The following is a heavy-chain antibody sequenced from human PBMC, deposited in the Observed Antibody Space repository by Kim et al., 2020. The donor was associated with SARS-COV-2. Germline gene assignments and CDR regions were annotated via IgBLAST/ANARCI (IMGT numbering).Heavy chain of an antibody. Sequence: YYAESVKGRFTAPRDNARNSLYLQMSSLRAEDTAVYFCARDLGPGNFFLDYWGQGRLVTVSS. V-gene: IGHV3-21*01. J-gene: IGHJ4*02. D-gene: IGHD3-10*01. CDR3: ARDLGPGNFFLDY.